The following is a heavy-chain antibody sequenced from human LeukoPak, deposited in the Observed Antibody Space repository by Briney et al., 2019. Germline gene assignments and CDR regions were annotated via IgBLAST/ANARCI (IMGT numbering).Heavy chain of an antibody. CDR3: ARESYGDYYFDH. D-gene: IGHD4-17*01. CDR1: AFTFSDYS. V-gene: IGHV3-30-3*01. CDR2: ISKDGSIK. J-gene: IGHJ4*02. Sequence: GRSLILSCAVTAFTFSDYSMHWVRQAPGKGLEWVAFISKDGSIKVHADSVQGRFTISRDNSRNTLYLVMNSLTTEDTAVYFCARESYGDYYFDHWGQGTLVSVSS.